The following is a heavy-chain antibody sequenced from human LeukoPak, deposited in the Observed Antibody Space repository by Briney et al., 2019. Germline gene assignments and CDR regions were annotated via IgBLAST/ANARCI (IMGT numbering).Heavy chain of an antibody. D-gene: IGHD6-13*01. J-gene: IGHJ6*03. Sequence: PSETLSLTCTVSGVSISSSNSYWGWIRQPPGKGLEWIGSIYYSGNAYYNASLKSQVSISIDTSKNQFSLKLTSVTAADTAVYYCAGSSHYYYYYMDVWGKGTTVTISS. V-gene: IGHV4-39*01. CDR3: AGSSHYYYYYMDV. CDR2: IYYSGNA. CDR1: GVSISSSNSY.